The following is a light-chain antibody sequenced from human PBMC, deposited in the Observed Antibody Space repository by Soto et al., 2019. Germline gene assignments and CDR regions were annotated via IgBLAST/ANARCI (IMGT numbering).Light chain of an antibody. CDR1: QGISNY. CDR2: GAF. V-gene: IGKV1-27*01. J-gene: IGKJ2*01. Sequence: DIQMTQSPSSLSASVGDRVTITCRVSQGISNYLAWYQQRPGQVPKLLIYGAFTLQSGVPSRFSGSGSGTDFTLTISSLQPEDVATYYCQKYNSAPYAFGQGTKLEIK. CDR3: QKYNSAPYA.